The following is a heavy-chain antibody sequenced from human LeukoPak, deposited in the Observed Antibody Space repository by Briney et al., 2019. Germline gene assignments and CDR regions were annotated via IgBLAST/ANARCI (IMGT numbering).Heavy chain of an antibody. CDR1: GRTFISYA. CDR2: IIPIFGTA. CDR3: ARDHSSGLYYFDY. V-gene: IGHV1-69*13. Sequence: SVKVSCKASGRTFISYAISWVRQAPGQGLEWMGGIIPIFGTANYAQKFQGRVTIIADESTSTAYMELSSLRSEDTAVYYCARDHSSGLYYFDYWGQGTLVTVSS. D-gene: IGHD6-19*01. J-gene: IGHJ4*02.